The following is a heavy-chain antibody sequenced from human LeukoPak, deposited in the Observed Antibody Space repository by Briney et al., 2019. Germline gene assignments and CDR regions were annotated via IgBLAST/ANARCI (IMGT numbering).Heavy chain of an antibody. CDR1: GGSIGSYY. J-gene: IGHJ2*01. D-gene: IGHD6-19*01. CDR2: IYISGST. Sequence: SETLSLTCTVSGGSIGSYYWSWIRQPAGKGLEWIGRIYISGSTNYNPSLKSRVTMSVDTSKNQFSLKLSFVTAADTAVYYCARDRDRAVAGSYWYFDLWGRGTLVTVSS. V-gene: IGHV4-4*07. CDR3: ARDRDRAVAGSYWYFDL.